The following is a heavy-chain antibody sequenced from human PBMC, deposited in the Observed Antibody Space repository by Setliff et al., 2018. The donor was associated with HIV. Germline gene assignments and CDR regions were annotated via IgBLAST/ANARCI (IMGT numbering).Heavy chain of an antibody. CDR1: GGSFSGYY. V-gene: IGHV4-34*01. J-gene: IGHJ6*03. CDR2: INHSGST. CDR3: ARHRDPPGSSWIFYYYYMDL. Sequence: PSETLSLTCAVYGGSFSGYYWSWIRQPPGKGLEWIGEINHSGSTNYNPSLKSRVTISVDTSKNQVSLRLSSATAADTGVYYCARHRDPPGSSWIFYYYYMDLWGGGTTVTVSS. D-gene: IGHD6-13*01.